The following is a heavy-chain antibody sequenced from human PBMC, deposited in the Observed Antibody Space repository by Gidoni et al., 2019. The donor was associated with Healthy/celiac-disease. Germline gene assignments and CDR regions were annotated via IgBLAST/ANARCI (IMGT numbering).Heavy chain of an antibody. V-gene: IGHV1-46*01. J-gene: IGHJ4*02. CDR3: ANDYGGRGQFDY. D-gene: IGHD4-17*01. Sequence: QVQLVQSGAEVKKPGASVKVSCKSSGYTFTSYYMHWVRQDPGQGLEWMGIINHSGGSTSYAQKFQGRVTMTRDTSTSTVYMELSSLRSEDTAVYYCANDYGGRGQFDYWGQGTLVTVSS. CDR2: INHSGGST. CDR1: GYTFTSYY.